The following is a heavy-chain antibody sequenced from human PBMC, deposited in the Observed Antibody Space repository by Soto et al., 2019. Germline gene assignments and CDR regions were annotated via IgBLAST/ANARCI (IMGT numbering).Heavy chain of an antibody. CDR3: ARGGGPYVWFNEF. V-gene: IGHV1-69*01. J-gene: IGHJ4*02. D-gene: IGHD3-16*01. Sequence: QEQLVQSGPEVKKPGSSVKVSCKDSGGLFSSFAISWVRQAPGQGLEWLGGIIPVFGTTNYAENFQGRVTITGNESTNTAYMELSSLRSGDTAMYYCARGGGPYVWFNEFWGQGTLVTVAP. CDR2: IIPVFGTT. CDR1: GGLFSSFA.